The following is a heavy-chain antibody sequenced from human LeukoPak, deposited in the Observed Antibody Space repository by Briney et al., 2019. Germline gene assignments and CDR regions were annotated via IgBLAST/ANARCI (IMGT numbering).Heavy chain of an antibody. D-gene: IGHD7-27*01. CDR2: IYSGGST. Sequence: GGSLRLSCAACIFILFITYLRCVRDAPGKGLERVSVIYSGGSTNYADSVKGRFTISRDITKSTVYLQMKRLTDEDTAVYYCARVGLGIGNSWGQGTLVTVSS. J-gene: IGHJ4*02. V-gene: IGHV3-66*01. CDR1: IFILFITY. CDR3: ARVGLGIGNS.